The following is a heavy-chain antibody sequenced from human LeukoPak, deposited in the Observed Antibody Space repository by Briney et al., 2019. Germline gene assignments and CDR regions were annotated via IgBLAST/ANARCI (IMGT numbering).Heavy chain of an antibody. Sequence: ASVKVSCKASGYTFTGYYMHWVRQAPGQGLEWMGRINPNSGGTNYAQKFQGRVTMTRDTSISTAYMELSRKRSDDTAVYYCAQYSGSTFSDFDYWGQGTLVTVSS. CDR1: GYTFTGYY. D-gene: IGHD6-6*01. CDR3: AQYSGSTFSDFDY. V-gene: IGHV1-2*06. CDR2: INPNSGGT. J-gene: IGHJ4*02.